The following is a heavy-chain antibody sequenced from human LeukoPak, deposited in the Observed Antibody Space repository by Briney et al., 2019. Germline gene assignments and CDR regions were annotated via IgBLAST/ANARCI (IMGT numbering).Heavy chain of an antibody. CDR3: AREEASPAAAGTRDAFDI. J-gene: IGHJ3*02. CDR2: IYYTGST. V-gene: IGHV4-39*06. CDR1: GGSISSISYY. D-gene: IGHD6-13*01. Sequence: SETLSLTCTISGGSISSISYYWGWIRQPPGKGLEWIGSIYYTGSTYYNPSLKSRVTISVDTSKNQFPLKLSSVTAADTAVYYCAREEASPAAAGTRDAFDIWGQGTMVTVSS.